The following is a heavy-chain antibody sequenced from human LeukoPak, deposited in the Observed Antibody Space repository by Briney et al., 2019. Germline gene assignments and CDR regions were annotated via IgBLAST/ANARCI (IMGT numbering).Heavy chain of an antibody. CDR1: GFTVSSNY. Sequence: GGSLRLSCAASGFTVSSNYMSWVRQAPGKGLEWVSVIYSGGSTYYADSVKGRFTISRDNAKNSLYLQMKSLRAEDTALYYCASGAASGSYYNHDHWGQGTLVTVSS. V-gene: IGHV3-66*01. J-gene: IGHJ4*02. CDR3: ASGAASGSYYNHDH. D-gene: IGHD3-10*01. CDR2: IYSGGST.